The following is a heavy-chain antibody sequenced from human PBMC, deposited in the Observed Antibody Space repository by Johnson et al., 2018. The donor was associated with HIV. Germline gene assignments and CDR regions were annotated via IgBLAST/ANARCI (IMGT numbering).Heavy chain of an antibody. CDR1: GFSVSSNY. V-gene: IGHV3-74*01. CDR3: AKDQYCGGDCYPDAFDI. J-gene: IGHJ3*02. D-gene: IGHD2-21*02. Sequence: VQLVESGGVVVQPGGSLRLSCAASGFSVSSNYMSWVRQSPGKGLEWVSRSNSDGSRTNYADSVKGRFTISRDKAKNTLHLQMNSLRAEDTAVYYCAKDQYCGGDCYPDAFDIWGQGTMVTVSS. CDR2: SNSDGSRT.